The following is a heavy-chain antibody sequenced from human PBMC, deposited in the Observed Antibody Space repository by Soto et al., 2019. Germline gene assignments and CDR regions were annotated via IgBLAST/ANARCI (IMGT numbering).Heavy chain of an antibody. J-gene: IGHJ4*02. Sequence: WTWIRQSPEKGLDWIGEVNHSGTTYYNPSRKTRVTISVHTQKNQFSLKMSSVTAPDTAVYYCARGIGYCSSINCYSSRRVRFDSGGQGTLVTVSS. V-gene: IGHV4-34*01. CDR2: VNHSGTT. D-gene: IGHD2-2*01. CDR3: ARGIGYCSSINCYSSRRVRFDS.